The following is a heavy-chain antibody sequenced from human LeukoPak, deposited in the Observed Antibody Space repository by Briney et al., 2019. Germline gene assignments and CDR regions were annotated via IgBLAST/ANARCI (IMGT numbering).Heavy chain of an antibody. Sequence: PGGSLRLSCAASGFTFSSYSMNWVRQAPGKGLEWVSYISSSSSTIYYADSVKGRFTIPRDNAKNSLYLQMNSLRAEDTAVYYCACIYGYSSGWYTDFDYWGQGTLVTVSS. V-gene: IGHV3-48*04. J-gene: IGHJ4*02. D-gene: IGHD6-19*01. CDR1: GFTFSSYS. CDR2: ISSSSSTI. CDR3: ACIYGYSSGWYTDFDY.